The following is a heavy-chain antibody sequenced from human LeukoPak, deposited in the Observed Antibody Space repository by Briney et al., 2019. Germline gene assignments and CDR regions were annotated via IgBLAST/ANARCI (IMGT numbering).Heavy chain of an antibody. Sequence: SETLSLTCIVSGGSINTYYWTWIRQPPGKGLGWIWYIYNSGSTNYHPPLKSRVTISVDTSKHQFSLKLSSVAAADTAVYYCARSDGVVVTAIGGLLGFDYWGQGTLVTVSS. J-gene: IGHJ4*02. CDR2: IYNSGST. CDR3: ARSDGVVVTAIGGLLGFDY. CDR1: GGSINTYY. D-gene: IGHD2-21*02. V-gene: IGHV4-59*01.